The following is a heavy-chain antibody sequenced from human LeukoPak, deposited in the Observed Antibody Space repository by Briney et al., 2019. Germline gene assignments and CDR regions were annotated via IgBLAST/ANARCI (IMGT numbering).Heavy chain of an antibody. CDR1: GYSISSGYY. CDR3: ARDHLEQKRWGSYRPYNWFDP. D-gene: IGHD3-16*02. J-gene: IGHJ5*02. CDR2: IYHSGST. Sequence: SETLSLTCTVSGYSISSGYYWGWIRQPPGKGLEWIGSIYHSGSTYYNPSLKSRVTISVDTSKNQFSLKLSSVTAADTAVYYCARDHLEQKRWGSYRPYNWFDPWGQGTLVTVSS. V-gene: IGHV4-38-2*02.